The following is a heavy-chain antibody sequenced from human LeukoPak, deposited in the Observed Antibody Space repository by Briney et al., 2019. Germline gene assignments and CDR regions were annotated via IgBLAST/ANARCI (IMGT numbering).Heavy chain of an antibody. CDR2: IYHSGST. V-gene: IGHV4-4*02. Sequence: PSETLSLTCAVSGGSISSSNWWSWVRQPPGKGLEWIGEIYHSGSTNYNPSLKSRVTISVDKSKNQFSLKLSSVTAADTAVYYCARYTVVKSGECFQHWGQGTLVTVSS. J-gene: IGHJ1*01. CDR1: GGSISSSNW. CDR3: ARYTVVKSGECFQH. D-gene: IGHD4-23*01.